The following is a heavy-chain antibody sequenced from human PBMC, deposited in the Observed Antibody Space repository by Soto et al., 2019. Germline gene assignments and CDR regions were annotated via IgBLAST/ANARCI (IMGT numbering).Heavy chain of an antibody. CDR3: ARVVRRNGRGSSGP. D-gene: IGHD6-6*01. V-gene: IGHV4-31*03. CDR2: IYYSGST. J-gene: IGHJ5*02. Sequence: SETLSLTCTVSGGSISSGGYYWSWIRQHPGKGLEWIGYIYYSGSTYYNPSLKSRVTISVDTSKNQFSLKLSAVTAADTAVYYCARVVRRNGRGSSGPWGQGTLVTVSS. CDR1: GGSISSGGYY.